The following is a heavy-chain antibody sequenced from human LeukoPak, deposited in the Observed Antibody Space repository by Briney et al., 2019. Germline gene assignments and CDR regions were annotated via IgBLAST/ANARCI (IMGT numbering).Heavy chain of an antibody. V-gene: IGHV3-53*01. CDR1: GFTFSSYA. J-gene: IGHJ5*02. CDR2: IYSGGNT. CDR3: ATHDWFDP. Sequence: GGSLRLSCAASGFTFSSYAMSWVRQAPGKGLEWVSVIYSGGNTYYTDSVKGRFTISRDNSKNTLYLQTNSLRVEDTAVYYCATHDWFDPWGQGTLVTVSS.